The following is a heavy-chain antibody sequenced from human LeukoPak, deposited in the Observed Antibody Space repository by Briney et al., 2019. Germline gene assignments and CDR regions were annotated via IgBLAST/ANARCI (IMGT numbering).Heavy chain of an antibody. Sequence: SETPSLTCTVSGGSISSSSYYWGWIRQPPGKGLEWIGSIYYSGSTYYNPSLKSRVTISVDTSKNQFSLKLSSVTAADTAVYYCARDSPESGAFDIWGQGTMVTVSS. D-gene: IGHD3-10*01. J-gene: IGHJ3*02. V-gene: IGHV4-39*07. CDR3: ARDSPESGAFDI. CDR2: IYYSGST. CDR1: GGSISSSSYY.